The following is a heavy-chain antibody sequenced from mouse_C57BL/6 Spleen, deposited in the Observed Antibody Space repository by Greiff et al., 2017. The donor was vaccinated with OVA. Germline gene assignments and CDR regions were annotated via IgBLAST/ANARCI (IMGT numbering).Heavy chain of an antibody. CDR1: GYTFTSYG. CDR3: ARSWGGTGYFDV. D-gene: IGHD4-1*01. Sequence: QVQLQQSGAELARPGASVKLSCKASGYTFTSYGISWVKQRTGQGLEWIGEIYPRSGNTYYNEKFKGKATLTADKSSSTAYMELRSLTSEDSAVYFCARSWGGTGYFDVWGTGTTVTVSS. V-gene: IGHV1-81*01. J-gene: IGHJ1*03. CDR2: IYPRSGNT.